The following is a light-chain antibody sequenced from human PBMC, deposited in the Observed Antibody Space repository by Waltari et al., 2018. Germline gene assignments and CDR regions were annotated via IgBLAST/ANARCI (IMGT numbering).Light chain of an antibody. V-gene: IGLV2-23*02. CDR3: SSYAGSGTSG. CDR1: GSDVGSYNL. J-gene: IGLJ3*02. CDR2: EVN. Sequence: QSALTQPASVSGSPGQWITISCPGTGSDVGSYNLFSWYQQHPAKAPKHIIYEVNNRPSWVSNRFSASKAGNTASRTSAGLQAEDESDFYCSSYAGSGTSGFGGGTKLTVL.